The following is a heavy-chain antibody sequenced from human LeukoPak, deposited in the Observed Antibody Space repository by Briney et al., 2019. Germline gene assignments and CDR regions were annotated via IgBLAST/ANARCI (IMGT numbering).Heavy chain of an antibody. Sequence: GGSLRLSCAASGFTFSSYGMHWVRQAPGKGLEWVAFIRYDGSNKYYADSVKGRFTISRDNAKNSLYLQMNSLRAEDTAVYYCARKGHPYDAFDIWGQGTVVTVSS. CDR3: ARKGHPYDAFDI. V-gene: IGHV3-30*02. J-gene: IGHJ3*02. CDR1: GFTFSSYG. CDR2: IRYDGSNK.